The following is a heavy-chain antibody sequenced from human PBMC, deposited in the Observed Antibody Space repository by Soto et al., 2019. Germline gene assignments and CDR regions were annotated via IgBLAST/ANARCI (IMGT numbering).Heavy chain of an antibody. CDR1: GGTFSSYA. J-gene: IGHJ5*02. CDR3: ARGLYSSGWYGINFT. D-gene: IGHD6-19*01. CDR2: IIPIFGTA. V-gene: IGHV1-69*01. Sequence: QVQVVQSGAEVKKPGSSVKVYCKASGGTFSSYAISWVRQAPGQGLEWMGGIIPIFGTANYAQKFQGRVTITADESTSTAYIELSSLRSEDTAVYYCARGLYSSGWYGINFTWGQGTLVSVSS.